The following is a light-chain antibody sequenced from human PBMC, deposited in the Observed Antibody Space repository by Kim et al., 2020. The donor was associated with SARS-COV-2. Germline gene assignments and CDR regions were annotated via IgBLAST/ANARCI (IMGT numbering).Light chain of an antibody. CDR2: AAS. J-gene: IGKJ1*01. V-gene: IGKV1-27*01. Sequence: ASVGDRVTITCRASQDIRNSLAWYQQKPGKVPQLLIYAASTLQSGVPSRFSGSGSGTDFTLTISSLQPEDVATYYCQKYNSATRTFGQGTKVDIK. CDR3: QKYNSATRT. CDR1: QDIRNS.